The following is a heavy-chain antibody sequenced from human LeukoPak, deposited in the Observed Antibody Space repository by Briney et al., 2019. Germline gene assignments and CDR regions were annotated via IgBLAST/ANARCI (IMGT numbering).Heavy chain of an antibody. D-gene: IGHD3-22*01. CDR3: ARVTYYYDSSCGY. Sequence: ASVKVSCKASGGTFSSYAISWVRQAPGQGLEWMGRINPNSGGTNYAQKFQGRVTMTRDTSISTAYMELSRLRSDDTAVYYCARVTYYYDSSCGYWGQGTLVTVSS. CDR2: INPNSGGT. J-gene: IGHJ4*02. V-gene: IGHV1-2*06. CDR1: GGTFSSYA.